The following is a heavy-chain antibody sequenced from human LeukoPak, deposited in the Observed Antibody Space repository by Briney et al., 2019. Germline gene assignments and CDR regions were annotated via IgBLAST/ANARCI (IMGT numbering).Heavy chain of an antibody. D-gene: IGHD6-19*01. V-gene: IGHV3-74*01. J-gene: IGHJ4*02. CDR3: ARARIAVAGALTAFDY. CDR2: INGDGSTT. CDR1: GFTFSSYW. Sequence: GGSLRLSCAAFGFTFSSYWMHWARQAPGKGLVWVSRINGDGSTTNYADSVKGRFTISRDNARYSLYLQMNSLRVEDTAVYYCARARIAVAGALTAFDYWGQGTLVTVSS.